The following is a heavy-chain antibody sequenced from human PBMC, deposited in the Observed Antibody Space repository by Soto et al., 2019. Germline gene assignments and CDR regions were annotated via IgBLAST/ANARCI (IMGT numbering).Heavy chain of an antibody. CDR2: ISYDGSNK. D-gene: IGHD2-2*01. J-gene: IGHJ6*02. CDR3: AKGQHCSSTSCYFYYYGMDV. CDR1: GFTFNTYG. V-gene: IGHV3-30*18. Sequence: QVQLVESGGGVVQPGRSLRLSCAASGFTFNTYGMHWVRQAPGKGLEWVAVISYDGSNKYYADSVKGRLTTSRDNSKNSLYLQMNSLRAEDMAVYYCAKGQHCSSTSCYFYYYGMDVWGQGTTVAVSS.